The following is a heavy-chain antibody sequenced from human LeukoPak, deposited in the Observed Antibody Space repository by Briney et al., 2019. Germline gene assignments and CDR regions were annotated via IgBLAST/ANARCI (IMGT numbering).Heavy chain of an antibody. D-gene: IGHD3-10*01. CDR3: ARADSWFGEFNLDY. CDR1: GGSISSGGYY. Sequence: SQTLSLTCTVSGGSISSGGYYWSWIRQHPGKGLEWIGYIYYSGSTYYNPSLKSRVTISVDTSKNQFSLKLSSVTAADTAVYYCARADSWFGEFNLDYWGQGTLVTVSS. V-gene: IGHV4-31*03. J-gene: IGHJ4*02. CDR2: IYYSGST.